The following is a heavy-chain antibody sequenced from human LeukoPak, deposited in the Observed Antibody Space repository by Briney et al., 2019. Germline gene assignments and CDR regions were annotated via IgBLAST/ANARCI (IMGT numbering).Heavy chain of an antibody. CDR2: IYYSGST. J-gene: IGHJ5*02. V-gene: IGHV4-39*07. CDR3: ARQLYGSGSYWISGFDP. Sequence: SETLSLTCTVSGGSISSSSYYWGWIRQPPGKGLEWIGSIYYSGSTYYNPSLKSRVTISVDTPKNQFSLKLSSVTAADTAVYYCARQLYGSGSYWISGFDPWGQGTLVTVSS. D-gene: IGHD3-10*01. CDR1: GGSISSSSYY.